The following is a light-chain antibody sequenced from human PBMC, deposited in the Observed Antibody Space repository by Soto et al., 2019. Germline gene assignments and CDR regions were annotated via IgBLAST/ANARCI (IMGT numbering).Light chain of an antibody. CDR1: QSVSRN. V-gene: IGKV3-15*01. J-gene: IGKJ1*01. CDR3: QQYNNWPPVRT. Sequence: EIVMTQSPDTLSVSPGEGGTLSCRASQSVSRNVAWYQQKPGQAPRLLIYGGSTRVTGIPARFSGSGSGTEFTLTISSLQSEDVAVDYCQQYNNWPPVRTFGQGTNVEIK. CDR2: GGS.